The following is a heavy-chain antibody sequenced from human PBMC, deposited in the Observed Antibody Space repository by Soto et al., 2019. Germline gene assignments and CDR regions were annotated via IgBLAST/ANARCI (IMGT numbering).Heavy chain of an antibody. V-gene: IGHV4-34*01. D-gene: IGHD3-10*01. Sequence: SETLSLTCAVYGWSFSGYYWSWIRQPPGKGLEWIGEINHSGSTNYNPSLKSRVTISVDTSKNQFSLKLSSVTAADTAVYYCARGSQALLWFGELRRTWFDPWGQGTLVTVSS. J-gene: IGHJ5*02. CDR1: GWSFSGYY. CDR2: INHSGST. CDR3: ARGSQALLWFGELRRTWFDP.